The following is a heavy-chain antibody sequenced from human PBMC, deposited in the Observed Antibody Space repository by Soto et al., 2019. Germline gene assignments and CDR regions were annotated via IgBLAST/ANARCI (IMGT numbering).Heavy chain of an antibody. D-gene: IGHD6-19*01. Sequence: ASVKVSCKASGYTSTSYDINWVRQATGQGLEWMGWMNPNSGNTGYAQKFQGRVTMTRNTSISTAYMELSSLRSEDTAVYYCAIQSAWDSSGWNWFDPWGQGTLVTVSS. V-gene: IGHV1-8*01. J-gene: IGHJ5*02. CDR2: MNPNSGNT. CDR1: GYTSTSYD. CDR3: AIQSAWDSSGWNWFDP.